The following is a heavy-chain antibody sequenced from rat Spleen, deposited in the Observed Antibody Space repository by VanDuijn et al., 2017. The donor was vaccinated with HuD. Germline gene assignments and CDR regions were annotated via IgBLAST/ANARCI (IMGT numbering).Heavy chain of an antibody. Sequence: EVQLVESDGGLVQPGRSLKLSCAASGFTFSDYYMTWVRQAPKKGLEWVASISYDGRVTYYRDSVKGRFTVSRDDAKSTLYLQMDSLGSKDKATYYCSNLNYGVYNEECDYWGQGVMVTVSS. CDR1: GFTFSDYY. CDR3: SNLNYGVYNEECDY. V-gene: IGHV5-7*01. J-gene: IGHJ2*01. CDR2: ISYDGRVT. D-gene: IGHD1-11*01.